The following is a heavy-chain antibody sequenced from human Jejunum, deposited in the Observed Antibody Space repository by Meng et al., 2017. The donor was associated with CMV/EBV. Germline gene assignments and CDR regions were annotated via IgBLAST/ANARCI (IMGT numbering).Heavy chain of an antibody. CDR1: GFTVRIFA. CDR2: ISGSGGTT. D-gene: IGHD3-3*02. V-gene: IGHV3-23*01. Sequence: SGFTVRIFALSCVRQAPGKALEWVSTISGSGGTTYYADSVKRRFTISRDNSKDTLYLQMNSLRAEDTAVYYCARKYISSWRLDAFDIWGQGTTVTVSS. CDR3: ARKYISSWRLDAFDI. J-gene: IGHJ3*02.